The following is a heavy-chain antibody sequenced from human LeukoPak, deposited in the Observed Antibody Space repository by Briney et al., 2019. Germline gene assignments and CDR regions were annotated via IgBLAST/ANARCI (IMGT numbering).Heavy chain of an antibody. D-gene: IGHD3-10*01. V-gene: IGHV3-23*01. J-gene: IGHJ4*02. Sequence: GGSLRLSCAASGFTFSTYSMNRVRQAPGKGLEWVSRISGSGDTTNYADSVKGRFTISRDKSRNTVYLQMDSLRADDTAVYYCARGRNFGSGSYVFDYWGQGTLVTVSS. CDR3: ARGRNFGSGSYVFDY. CDR1: GFTFSTYS. CDR2: ISGSGDTT.